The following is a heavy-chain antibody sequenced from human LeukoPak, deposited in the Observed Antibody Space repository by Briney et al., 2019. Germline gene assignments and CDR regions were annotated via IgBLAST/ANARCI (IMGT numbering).Heavy chain of an antibody. CDR1: GFTFSTST. CDR3: AREPSGYNYGYVDY. V-gene: IGHV3-64*04. D-gene: IGHD5-18*01. J-gene: IGHJ4*02. CDR2: ISSSGGTT. Sequence: GSLRLSCSVSGFTFSTSTMHWVRQAPGKGLEYVSAISSSGGTTYYADSVKGRFTISRDNSKNSLYLQMNNLRAEDTAVYYCAREPSGYNYGYVDYWGQGTLVTVSS.